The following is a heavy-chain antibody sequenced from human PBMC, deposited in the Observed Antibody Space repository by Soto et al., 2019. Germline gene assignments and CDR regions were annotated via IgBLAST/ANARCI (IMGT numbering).Heavy chain of an antibody. CDR2: INWNGGST. CDR3: ARSGYDWGYYYYMDV. V-gene: IGHV3-20*01. CDR1: GFTFDDYG. J-gene: IGHJ6*03. D-gene: IGHD5-12*01. Sequence: GGSLRLSCAASGFTFDDYGMSWVRQAPGKGLEWVSGINWNGGSTGYADSGKGRFTISRDNAKNSLYLQMNSLRAEDTALYHCARSGYDWGYYYYMDVWGKGTTVTVSS.